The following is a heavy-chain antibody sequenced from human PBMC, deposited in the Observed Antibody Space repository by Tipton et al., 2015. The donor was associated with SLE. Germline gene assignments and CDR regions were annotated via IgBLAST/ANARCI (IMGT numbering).Heavy chain of an antibody. D-gene: IGHD6-13*01. V-gene: IGHV3-30*02. J-gene: IGHJ4*02. CDR1: GFIFRSFG. CDR2: IRYDGSFK. CDR3: AKYPLGIAAAGSGY. Sequence: SLRLSCAVSGFIFRSFGMHWVRQAPGKGLEWVAFIRYDGSFKYYADSVKGRFTISRDSSENTLYLLMNSLRVEDTAVYYCAKYPLGIAAAGSGYWGQGTLVTVSS.